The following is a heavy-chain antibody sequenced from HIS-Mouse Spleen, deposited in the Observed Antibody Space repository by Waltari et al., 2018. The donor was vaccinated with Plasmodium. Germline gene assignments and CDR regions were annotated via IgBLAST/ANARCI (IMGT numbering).Heavy chain of an antibody. J-gene: IGHJ4*02. V-gene: IGHV1-18*01. CDR1: GYTFTSYG. CDR2: ISAYNGNT. D-gene: IGHD3-16*02. CDR3: ARVYDYVWGSYRYAEYYFDY. Sequence: GAEVKKPGASVKVSCKASGYTFTSYGISWVRQAPGQGLEWMGWISAYNGNTNYAQKLQGRVTMTTDTSTSTAYMELRSLRSDDTAVYYCARVYDYVWGSYRYAEYYFDYWGQGTLVTVSS.